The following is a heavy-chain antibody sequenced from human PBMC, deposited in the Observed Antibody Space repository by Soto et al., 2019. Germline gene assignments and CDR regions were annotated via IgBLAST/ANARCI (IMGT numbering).Heavy chain of an antibody. D-gene: IGHD1-20*01. CDR2: IYYSGST. CDR3: ARVGGITGTTSVGT. V-gene: IGHV4-31*11. J-gene: IGHJ5*02. Sequence: SESLALTCAVSGVCVKSGKDYWSWIRQTPGKGLEWIGYIYYSGSTYYNPSLKSRVTISVDTSKNQFPLKLSSVTAADTAVYYCARVGGITGTTSVGTWGQGTLVTVSS. CDR1: GVCVKSGKDY.